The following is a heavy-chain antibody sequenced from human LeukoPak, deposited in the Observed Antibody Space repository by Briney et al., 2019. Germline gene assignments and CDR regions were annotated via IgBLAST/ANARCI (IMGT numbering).Heavy chain of an antibody. CDR2: IYYSGST. CDR1: GGSISSGDYY. J-gene: IGHJ4*02. Sequence: SETLSLTCTVSGGSISSGDYYWSWLRQPPGTGLEWIGYIYYSGSTYYNPSLKSRVTISVDTSKNQFSLKLSSVTAADTAVYYCASSYDYGGNYSGTGFDYWGQGTLVTVSS. D-gene: IGHD4-23*01. V-gene: IGHV4-30-4*01. CDR3: ASSYDYGGNYSGTGFDY.